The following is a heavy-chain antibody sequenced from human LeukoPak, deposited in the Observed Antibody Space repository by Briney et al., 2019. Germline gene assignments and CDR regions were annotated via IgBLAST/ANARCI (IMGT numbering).Heavy chain of an antibody. Sequence: SVKVSCKASGGTFSSYAISWVRQAPGQRLEWMGGITPIFGTANSAQKFQGRVTITADESPGTAYMELSSLRSEDTVVYYCARDTGYWSGGSCHNYFDYWGQRTLVTASS. CDR2: ITPIFGTA. CDR1: GGTFSSYA. D-gene: IGHD2-15*01. CDR3: ARDTGYWSGGSCHNYFDY. V-gene: IGHV1-69*13. J-gene: IGHJ4*02.